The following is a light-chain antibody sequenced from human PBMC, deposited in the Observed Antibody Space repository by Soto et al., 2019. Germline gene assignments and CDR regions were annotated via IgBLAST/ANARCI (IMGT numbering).Light chain of an antibody. J-gene: IGLJ2*01. Sequence: QSALTQPASVSGSPGQSITISCTGTNSDVGTYNLVSWYQQHPGKAPKLIIYAVSKRPSGVSIRFSGSRSGNTASLTISGLQAEDEADYYCCSYAGDVTVVFGGGTKLTV. CDR3: CSYAGDVTVV. CDR2: AVS. V-gene: IGLV2-23*02. CDR1: NSDVGTYNL.